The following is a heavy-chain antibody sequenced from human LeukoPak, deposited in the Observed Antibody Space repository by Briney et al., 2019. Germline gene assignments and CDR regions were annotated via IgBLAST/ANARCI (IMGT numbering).Heavy chain of an antibody. V-gene: IGHV4-38-2*02. CDR3: ARLSYGGPFYFDY. J-gene: IGHJ4*02. CDR2: IHSSGTT. CDR1: HYSINSGYY. D-gene: IGHD4-23*01. Sequence: SETLSLTCTVSHYSINSGYYWGWIRQPPGKRLEWIASIHSSGTTYYNPTLKSRLTISVDTSKNQFSLKLSSVTAADTAVYYCARLSYGGPFYFDYWGQGTLVTVSS.